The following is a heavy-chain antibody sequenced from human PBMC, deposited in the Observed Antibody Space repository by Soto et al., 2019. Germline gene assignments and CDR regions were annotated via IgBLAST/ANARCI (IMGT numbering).Heavy chain of an antibody. D-gene: IGHD3-3*01. CDR3: ARVSWSGYQNRFDP. CDR2: IYYSGST. J-gene: IGHJ5*02. Sequence: PSETLSLTCTVSGGSISSYYWSWIRQPPGKGLEWIGYIYYSGSTNYNPSLKSRVTISVDTSKNQFSLKLSSVTAADTAVYYCARVSWSGYQNRFDPWGQGTLVTVSS. CDR1: GGSISSYY. V-gene: IGHV4-59*01.